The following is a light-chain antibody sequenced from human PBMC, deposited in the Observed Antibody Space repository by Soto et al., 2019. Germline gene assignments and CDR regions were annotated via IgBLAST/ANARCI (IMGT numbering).Light chain of an antibody. Sequence: QSALTQPASMSGSPGEAITISCTGTSSDVGGYNYVSWYQQHPGKAPKLMIYEVSRPAGVSYRFTGSKSGNTASLTISGLQPDDEADYFCSSYTSSRLVVFGGGTKLTVL. J-gene: IGLJ2*01. CDR1: SSDVGGYNY. CDR3: SSYTSSRLVV. CDR2: EVS. V-gene: IGLV2-14*01.